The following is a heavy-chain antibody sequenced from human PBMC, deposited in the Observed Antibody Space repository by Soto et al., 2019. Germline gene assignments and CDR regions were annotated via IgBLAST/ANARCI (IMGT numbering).Heavy chain of an antibody. CDR3: ARETDCSGGSCYSGGFDY. CDR1: GFTVSSNY. J-gene: IGHJ4*02. Sequence: EVQLVESGGGLVQPGGSLRLSCAASGFTVSSNYMSWVRQAPGKGLEWVSVIYSGGSTYYADSVKGRFTISSHNSKNNLYLQMTSLGAEDPAVYYCARETDCSGGSCYSGGFDYWGQGTLVTVSS. CDR2: IYSGGST. D-gene: IGHD2-15*01. V-gene: IGHV3-53*04.